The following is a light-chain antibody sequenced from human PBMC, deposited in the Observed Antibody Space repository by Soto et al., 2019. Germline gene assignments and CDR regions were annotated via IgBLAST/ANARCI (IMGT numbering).Light chain of an antibody. J-gene: IGKJ3*01. CDR3: QQSYTAPFT. V-gene: IGKV1-39*01. CDR1: QSISSY. Sequence: DIQMTQSPSSLSASVGDRVTITCRASQSISSYLNWYQQKPGKAPKLLIYAASSLQSGVPSRFSGSGSGTDFTLTISSLQLEDFATYYCQQSYTAPFTFGPGTQVD. CDR2: AAS.